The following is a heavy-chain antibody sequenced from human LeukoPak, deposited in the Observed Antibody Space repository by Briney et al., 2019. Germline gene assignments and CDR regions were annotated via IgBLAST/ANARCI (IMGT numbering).Heavy chain of an antibody. Sequence: PSETLSLTCSVSGGSMRNFYWSWIRQPPGEGLEWIGYVDYTGSTSYNPSLKSRVTISVDTSKNQFSLKLSSVTAADTAVYYCARPKYYYDSSGSYAFDIWGQGTMVTVSS. CDR2: VDYTGST. CDR1: GGSMRNFY. J-gene: IGHJ3*02. CDR3: ARPKYYYDSSGSYAFDI. V-gene: IGHV4-59*08. D-gene: IGHD3-22*01.